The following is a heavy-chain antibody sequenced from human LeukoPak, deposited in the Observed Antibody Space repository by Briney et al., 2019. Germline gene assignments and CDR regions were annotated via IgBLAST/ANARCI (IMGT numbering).Heavy chain of an antibody. J-gene: IGHJ6*02. V-gene: IGHV1-18*01. Sequence: ASVKVSCKASGYTFTSYGISWVRQAPGQGLEWMGWISAYNGNTNYAQKLQGRVTMTTDTSTSTAYMELRSLRSDDTAVYYCARDSIAAAGIFYYGMDVWGQGTTVTASS. CDR1: GYTFTSYG. D-gene: IGHD6-13*01. CDR2: ISAYNGNT. CDR3: ARDSIAAAGIFYYGMDV.